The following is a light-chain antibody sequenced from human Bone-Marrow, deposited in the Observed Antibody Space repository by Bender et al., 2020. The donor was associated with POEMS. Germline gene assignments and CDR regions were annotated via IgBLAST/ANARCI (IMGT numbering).Light chain of an antibody. J-gene: IGLJ3*02. CDR3: ATWDECLNGWV. CDR1: SSKFGSYP. V-gene: IGLV1-44*01. Sequence: QSVLTQPPSASGTPGQRVTISCSGSSSKFGSYPVNWYQQLPGAAPKLVIFNNSQRPSGVPDRFSGSNSGTSASLAISGLLSDDEADFYCATWDECLNGWVFGGGTKLTVL. CDR2: NNS.